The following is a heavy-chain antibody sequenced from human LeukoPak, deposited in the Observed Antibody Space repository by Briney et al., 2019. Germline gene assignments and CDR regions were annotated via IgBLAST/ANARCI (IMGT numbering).Heavy chain of an antibody. Sequence: PSETLSLTRAVSGGSISSSNWWSWVRQPPGKGLEWIGEIYHSGSTNYNPSLKSRVTISVDKSKNQFSLKLTSVTAADTAVCYCARDGERGELSLYMDYWGQGTLVTVSS. J-gene: IGHJ4*02. CDR1: GGSISSSNW. V-gene: IGHV4-4*02. CDR3: ARDGERGELSLYMDY. D-gene: IGHD3-16*02. CDR2: IYHSGST.